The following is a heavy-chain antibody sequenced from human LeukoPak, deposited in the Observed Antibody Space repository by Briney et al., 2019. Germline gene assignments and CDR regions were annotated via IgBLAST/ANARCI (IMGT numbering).Heavy chain of an antibody. D-gene: IGHD3-10*01. V-gene: IGHV4-34*01. CDR3: ARDGSGIWDY. Sequence: SETLSLTCAVYGEPFNGYYWNWIRQSPGKRLEWIGEINHSGSTNYNPSLKSRVTISVDTSKNQFSLKLSSVTAADTAVYYCARDGSGIWDYWGQGTLVTVSS. J-gene: IGHJ4*02. CDR2: INHSGST. CDR1: GEPFNGYY.